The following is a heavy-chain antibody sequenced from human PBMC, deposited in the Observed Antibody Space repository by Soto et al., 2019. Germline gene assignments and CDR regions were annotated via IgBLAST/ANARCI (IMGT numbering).Heavy chain of an antibody. D-gene: IGHD2-2*01. V-gene: IGHV1-18*01. CDR3: ARDQHYCSSTSCYLSGYYYYGMDV. Sequence: GASAKLSCKASGYTFTSYGISWARQAPRKGLEWMGWIGAYNGNTNYAQKLQGRVTMTTDTSTSTAYMELRSLRSDDTAVYYCARDQHYCSSTSCYLSGYYYYGMDVWGQGTTVTVSS. CDR1: GYTFTSYG. CDR2: IGAYNGNT. J-gene: IGHJ6*02.